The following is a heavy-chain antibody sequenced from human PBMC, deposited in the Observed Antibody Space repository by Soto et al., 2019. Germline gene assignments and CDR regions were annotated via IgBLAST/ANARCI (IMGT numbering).Heavy chain of an antibody. D-gene: IGHD2-21*02. CDR2: IYYSGNT. Sequence: SETLSLTCTVSGGSINNYYWGWIRQPPGKGLEWIGHIYYSGNTKYNPSLKSRVTISVDTSKNQFSLKLNSMTAADTAVYFCARAQPLDVTDSRTSFDCCGQGTPVTVYS. J-gene: IGHJ4*02. V-gene: IGHV4-59*01. CDR1: GGSINNYY. CDR3: ARAQPLDVTDSRTSFDC.